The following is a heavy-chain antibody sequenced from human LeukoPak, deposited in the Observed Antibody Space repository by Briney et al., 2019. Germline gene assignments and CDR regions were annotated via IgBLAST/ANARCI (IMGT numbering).Heavy chain of an antibody. J-gene: IGHJ5*02. CDR3: AAVSGHYTLLDA. D-gene: IGHD4-11*01. CDR2: VDPDDGQR. Sequence: ASVKVPCKISGYTLNDISVHWVRQPPGKGLEWMGGVDPDDGQRVHAQRFQGRVTMTEDTSTNTAYMELSRLRSEDTAVYFCAAVSGHYTLLDARGQGALVTVST. V-gene: IGHV1-24*01. CDR1: GYTLNDIS.